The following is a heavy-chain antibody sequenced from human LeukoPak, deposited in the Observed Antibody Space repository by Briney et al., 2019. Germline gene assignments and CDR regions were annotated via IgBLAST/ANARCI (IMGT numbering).Heavy chain of an antibody. CDR2: ISGFGGRT. Sequence: PGGSLRLSCAASEFTFSNYAMSWVRQAPGKGLEWVSTISGFGGRTNYADSVKGRFTIFGDNSKNTLYLQMNSLRGEDTAMYYCATHPEGGYDYPGFFDYWGQGTLVTVSS. CDR1: EFTFSNYA. J-gene: IGHJ4*02. CDR3: ATHPEGGYDYPGFFDY. V-gene: IGHV3-23*01. D-gene: IGHD5-12*01.